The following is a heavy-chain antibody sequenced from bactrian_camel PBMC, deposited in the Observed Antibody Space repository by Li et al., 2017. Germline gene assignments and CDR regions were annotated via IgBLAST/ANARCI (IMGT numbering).Heavy chain of an antibody. CDR2: ISSDGAS. D-gene: IGHD1*01. CDR1: GYDISTCE. V-gene: IGHV3S53*01. CDR3: AACRDRRYTNDRLVYNY. Sequence: QVQLVESGGGSVQAGGSLKLSCTSSGYDISTCEKGWFRQAPGKERELVSFISSDGASTYADSVKGRFSISRDNDKGTIFLQMHNLQTEDTAVYYCAACRDRRYTNDRLVYNYFGQGTQVTVS. J-gene: IGHJ4*01.